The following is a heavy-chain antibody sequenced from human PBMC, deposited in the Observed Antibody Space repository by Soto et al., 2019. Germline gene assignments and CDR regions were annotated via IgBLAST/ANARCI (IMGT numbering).Heavy chain of an antibody. D-gene: IGHD2-2*01. Sequence: SETLSLTCTVSGGSISSSSYYWGWIRQPPGKGLEWIGSIYYSGSTYYNPSLKSRVTISVDTSKNQFSLKLSSVTAADTAVYYCARQGCSSTSCYAFYYYYMDAWGKGTTVTVSS. CDR3: ARQGCSSTSCYAFYYYYMDA. CDR2: IYYSGST. CDR1: GGSISSSSYY. J-gene: IGHJ6*03. V-gene: IGHV4-39*01.